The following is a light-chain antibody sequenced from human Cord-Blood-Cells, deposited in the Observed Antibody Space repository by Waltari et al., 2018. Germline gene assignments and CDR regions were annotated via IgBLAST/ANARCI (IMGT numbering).Light chain of an antibody. V-gene: IGKV3-15*01. CDR2: GAS. CDR3: QQYNNWPPIT. Sequence: EIVMTPSPATLPVSPVPRATLSCRASQSVSSNLAWYQQKPGQAPRLLIYGASTRATGIPARFSGSGSGTEVTLTNSSLQSEDFAGYYCQQYNNWPPITFGQGTRLEIK. CDR1: QSVSSN. J-gene: IGKJ5*01.